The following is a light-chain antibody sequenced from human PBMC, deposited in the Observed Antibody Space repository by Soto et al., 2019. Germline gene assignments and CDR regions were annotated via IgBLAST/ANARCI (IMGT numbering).Light chain of an antibody. Sequence: EIVMTQSPATLSVSPGERATLSCRASQSVSSNLAWYQQKPGQAPRLLIYRASTRATGIPARFSGSGSGTEFTLTLSSLQSEDFAVYYCQQYNNWLRTFGQGTKVEIK. J-gene: IGKJ1*01. CDR1: QSVSSN. CDR2: RAS. CDR3: QQYNNWLRT. V-gene: IGKV3-15*01.